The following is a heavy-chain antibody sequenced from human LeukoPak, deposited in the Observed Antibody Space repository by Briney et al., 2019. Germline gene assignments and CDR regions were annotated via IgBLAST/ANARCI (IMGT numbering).Heavy chain of an antibody. D-gene: IGHD3-3*01. CDR1: GYTFTSYG. V-gene: IGHV1-18*01. CDR2: ISAYNSNT. J-gene: IGHJ4*02. CDR3: ARGDYYFDY. Sequence: ASVKVSCKASGYTFTSYGISWVRQAPGQGLEWMGWISAYNSNTNYAQKFQGRVTITADESTSTAYMELSSLRSEDTAVYYCARGDYYFDYWGQGTLVTVSS.